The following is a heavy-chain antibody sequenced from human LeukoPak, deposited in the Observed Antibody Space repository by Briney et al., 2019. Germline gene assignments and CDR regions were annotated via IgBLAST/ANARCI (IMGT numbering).Heavy chain of an antibody. Sequence: PGGSLRLSCAASGFTFSSYGMHWVRQAPGTGLKCMAVISYDGSNICYADSVKGRFTISRDSSKNTLYLQMNSVRVEDTAVYYCAKDLRSSWSLDYWGQGTLVTVSS. V-gene: IGHV3-30*18. CDR2: ISYDGSNI. D-gene: IGHD6-13*01. J-gene: IGHJ4*02. CDR3: AKDLRSSWSLDY. CDR1: GFTFSSYG.